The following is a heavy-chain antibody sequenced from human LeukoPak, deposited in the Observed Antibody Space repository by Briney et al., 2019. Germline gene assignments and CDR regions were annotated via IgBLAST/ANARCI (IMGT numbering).Heavy chain of an antibody. CDR3: ARTQASYGHGYFDY. Sequence: GESLKISCKGSGYDFTTYWIAWVRQMPGKGLEWMGIIYPGDSDTRYSPSFQGQVTISADKSTSTAYLQWSSLKASDTAMYYCARTQASYGHGYFDYWGQGTLVTVSS. V-gene: IGHV5-51*01. CDR1: GYDFTTYW. CDR2: IYPGDSDT. J-gene: IGHJ4*02. D-gene: IGHD3-16*01.